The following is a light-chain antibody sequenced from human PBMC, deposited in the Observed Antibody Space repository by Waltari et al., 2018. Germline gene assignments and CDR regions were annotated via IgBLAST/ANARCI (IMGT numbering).Light chain of an antibody. V-gene: IGLV5-45*03. CDR1: SGINVGSYM. Sequence: QAVLTQPSSLSASPGVSASLTCTLRSGINVGSYMIYWYQQKPGSPPQYLLKYNYDSENQQGSGVPNRFSGSKDASANAGILLISGLQSEDEADYYCMIWHSSAWVFGGGTKLTVL. CDR3: MIWHSSAWV. CDR2: YNYDSEN. J-gene: IGLJ3*02.